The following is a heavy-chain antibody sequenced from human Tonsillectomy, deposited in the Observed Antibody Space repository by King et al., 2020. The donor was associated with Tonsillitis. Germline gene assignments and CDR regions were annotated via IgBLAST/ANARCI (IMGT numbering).Heavy chain of an antibody. J-gene: IGHJ6*02. Sequence: QLQESGPGLVKPSETLSLTCTVSGGSISSYYWSWIRQPPGKGLEWIGYIYYSGSTNYNPSLKSRVTISVDTSKNQFSLKLSSVTAADTAVYYCARAESGPTPYYYYYGMDVWGQGTTVTVSS. CDR3: ARAESGPTPYYYYYGMDV. CDR1: GGSISSYY. CDR2: IYYSGST. V-gene: IGHV4-59*08.